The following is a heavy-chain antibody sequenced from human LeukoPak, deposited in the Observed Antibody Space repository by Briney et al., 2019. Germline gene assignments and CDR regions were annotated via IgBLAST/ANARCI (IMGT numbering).Heavy chain of an antibody. V-gene: IGHV4-61*02. J-gene: IGHJ4*02. D-gene: IGHD2-2*02. Sequence: SETLSLTCTVSGGSISSGSYYWSWIRQPAGKGLEWIGRIYTSGSTNYNPSLKSRVTISVDTSKNQFSLKLSSVTAADTAVYYCARESGPAAILEHYFDYWGQGTLVTVSS. CDR3: ARESGPAAILEHYFDY. CDR1: GGSISSGSYY. CDR2: IYTSGST.